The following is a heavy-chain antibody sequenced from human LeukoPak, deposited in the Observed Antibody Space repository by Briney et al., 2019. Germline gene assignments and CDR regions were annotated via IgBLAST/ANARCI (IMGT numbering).Heavy chain of an antibody. CDR2: INTDGSST. V-gene: IGHV3-74*01. CDR1: GFTFSSYW. J-gene: IGHJ3*02. Sequence: GGSLRLSCAASGFTFSSYWMHWVRQAPGKGLVWVSRINTDGSSTSYADSVKGRFTISRDNAKNTLYLQMNSLRAEDTAVYYCARDRDERWAPNDAFDIWGQGTMVAVSS. CDR3: ARDRDERWAPNDAFDI. D-gene: IGHD5-24*01.